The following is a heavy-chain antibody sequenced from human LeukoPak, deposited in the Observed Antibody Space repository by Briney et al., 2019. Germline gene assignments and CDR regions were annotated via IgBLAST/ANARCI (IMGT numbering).Heavy chain of an antibody. CDR1: GLSIADFA. Sequence: PGGSLRLSCVASGLSIADFAMHRVRRAPREGVEWGSLISGDGVSTFYAESVKGRFSISRDNSKNSLSLEMNSLRTEDTAMDYCARESGKFDYWGQGTLVAVSS. CDR2: ISGDGVST. CDR3: ARESGKFDY. V-gene: IGHV3-43*02. J-gene: IGHJ4*02.